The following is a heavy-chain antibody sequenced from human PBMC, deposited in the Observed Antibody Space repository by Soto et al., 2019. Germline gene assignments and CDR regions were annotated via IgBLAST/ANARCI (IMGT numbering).Heavy chain of an antibody. Sequence: RASVKVSCKASGGTFSSYAISWVRQAPGQGLEWMGGIIPIFGTANNAQKFQGRVTNTADESTSTAYMELSSLRSEDTAVYYCARTGSSYYGMDVWGQGTTVTVSS. V-gene: IGHV1-69*13. CDR3: ARTGSSYYGMDV. CDR1: GGTFSSYA. CDR2: IIPIFGTA. J-gene: IGHJ6*02. D-gene: IGHD2-2*01.